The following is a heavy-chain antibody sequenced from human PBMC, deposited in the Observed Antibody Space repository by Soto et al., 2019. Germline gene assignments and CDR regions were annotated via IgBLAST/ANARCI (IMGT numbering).Heavy chain of an antibody. CDR1: GFTFSTSG. Sequence: EVQLLESGGGLVQPGGSLRLSCTASGFTFSTSGMNWVRQAPGKGLEWVSGTSGSGGTTYYADSVKGRFTISGDNSKNTVYLQMNSLRAEDTAVYYCAKDLGYCSSTGCYDFYAMDVWGQGTTVTVSS. J-gene: IGHJ6*02. D-gene: IGHD2-2*01. V-gene: IGHV3-23*01. CDR2: TSGSGGTT. CDR3: AKDLGYCSSTGCYDFYAMDV.